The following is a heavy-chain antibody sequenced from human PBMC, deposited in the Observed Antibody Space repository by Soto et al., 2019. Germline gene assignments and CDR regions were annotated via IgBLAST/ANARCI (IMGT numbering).Heavy chain of an antibody. J-gene: IGHJ2*01. CDR2: IWYDGSNK. D-gene: IGHD2-2*01. CDR1: GFTFSSYG. Sequence: PGGSLRLSCAASGFTFSSYGMHWVRQAPGKGLEWVAVIWYDGSNKYYADSVKGRFTISRDNSKNTLYLQMNSLRDEDTAVYYCARAPPIEVVWYFDLWGRGTLVTVSP. CDR3: ARAPPIEVVWYFDL. V-gene: IGHV3-33*01.